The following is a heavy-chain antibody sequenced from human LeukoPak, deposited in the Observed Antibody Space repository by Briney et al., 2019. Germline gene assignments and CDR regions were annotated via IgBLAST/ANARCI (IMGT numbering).Heavy chain of an antibody. CDR3: AKTAGGSIYGYIEY. Sequence: GGSLRLSCAASGFTLTNNAMSLVRQAPGKGLEWVSVISGNDGSTYYAHSVKGRFTISRDNSRNTLYLQMNSLRAEDTAIYNCAKTAGGSIYGYIEYWGQGILVTVSS. V-gene: IGHV3-23*01. D-gene: IGHD3-16*02. CDR2: ISGNDGST. CDR1: GFTLTNNA. J-gene: IGHJ4*02.